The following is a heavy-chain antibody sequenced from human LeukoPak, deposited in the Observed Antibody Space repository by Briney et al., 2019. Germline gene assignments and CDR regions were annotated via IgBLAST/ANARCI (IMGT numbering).Heavy chain of an antibody. CDR2: INPNSGGT. V-gene: IGHV1-2*02. CDR1: GYTFTGYY. CDR3: ASGVYDSSVHDAFDI. Sequence: ASVKVSCKASGYTFTGYYMHWVRQAPGQGLEWTGWINPNSGGTNYAQKFQGRVTMTRDTSISTAYMELSRLRSDDTAVYYCASGVYDSSVHDAFDIWGQGTMVTVSS. J-gene: IGHJ3*02. D-gene: IGHD3-22*01.